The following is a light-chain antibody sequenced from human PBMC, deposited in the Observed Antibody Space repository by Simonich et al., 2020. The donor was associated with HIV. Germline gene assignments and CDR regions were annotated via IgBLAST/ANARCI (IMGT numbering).Light chain of an antibody. J-gene: IGKJ1*01. CDR2: AAS. Sequence: DIQMTQSPSSLSASVGNRVTITCRASQGISNSLAWYQQKPGKAPKLLLYAASRLESGVPSRFSGRGSGTDYTLTISSLQPEDFATYYCQQYNSYSWTFGQGTKVEIK. V-gene: IGKV1-NL1*01. CDR1: QGISNS. CDR3: QQYNSYSWT.